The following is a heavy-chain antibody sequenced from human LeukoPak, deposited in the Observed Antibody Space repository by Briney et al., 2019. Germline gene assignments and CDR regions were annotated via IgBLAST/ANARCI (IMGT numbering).Heavy chain of an antibody. CDR2: IWYDGSDK. CDR3: AKVSGFKITFGGVID. J-gene: IGHJ4*02. V-gene: IGHV3-33*06. Sequence: PGGSLRLSCAASGFTFSSYSMNWVRQAPGKGLEWVAVIWYDGSDKYYADSVKGRFTISRDNSNNTLHLQMNSLRAEDTAVFYCAKVSGFKITFGGVIDWGQGTPVTVSS. CDR1: GFTFSSYS. D-gene: IGHD3-16*02.